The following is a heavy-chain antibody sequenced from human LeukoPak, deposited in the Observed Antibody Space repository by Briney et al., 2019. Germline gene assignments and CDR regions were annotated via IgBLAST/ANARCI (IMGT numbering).Heavy chain of an antibody. D-gene: IGHD3-3*01. CDR2: IKQDGSEK. V-gene: IGHV3-7*04. J-gene: IGHJ4*02. CDR3: ARGITIFGVGGYYFDY. Sequence: PGGSLRLSCAASGFTFSSYWMSWVRQAPGKGLEWVANIKQDGSEKYYVDSVKGRFTISRDNAKNSLYLQMNSLRAEDTAVYYCARGITIFGVGGYYFDYWGQGTLVTVSS. CDR1: GFTFSSYW.